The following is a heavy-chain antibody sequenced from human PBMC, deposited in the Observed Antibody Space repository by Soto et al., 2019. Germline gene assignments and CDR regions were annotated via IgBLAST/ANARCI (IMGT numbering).Heavy chain of an antibody. V-gene: IGHV3-33*05. D-gene: IGHD1-20*01. Sequence: QGQLVESGGGVVQPGRSLRLSWEASGFDFKTYGMHWVRRAPGKGLEWGAVIAFDGTNIHYSDSVRGRFSISRDNSENTVSLQMNSLRVEDTALYYCVRTACVINNCSYRGVRWGQGTLVTV. CDR3: VRTACVINNCSYRGVR. CDR1: GFDFKTYG. CDR2: IAFDGTNI. J-gene: IGHJ4*02.